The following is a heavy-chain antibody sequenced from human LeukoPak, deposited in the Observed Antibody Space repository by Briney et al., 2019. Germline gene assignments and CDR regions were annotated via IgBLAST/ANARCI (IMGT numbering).Heavy chain of an antibody. CDR2: INPHSGAT. J-gene: IGHJ5*02. CDR3: SRDLLMYYSGSGEST. CDR1: GYTFTGYY. Sequence: GASVKVSCKASGYTFTGYYIHWVRQAPGQGPEWMGWINPHSGATNYAQKFQGRVNMTRDTSISTAFMELSSLRSDDTAMYYCSRDLLMYYSGSGESTWGQGTQVTVSS. V-gene: IGHV1-2*02. D-gene: IGHD3-10*01.